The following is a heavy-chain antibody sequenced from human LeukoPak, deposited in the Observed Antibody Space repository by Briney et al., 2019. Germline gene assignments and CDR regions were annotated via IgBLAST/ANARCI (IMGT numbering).Heavy chain of an antibody. CDR3: ARDPYHLRSGLSY. J-gene: IGHJ4*02. CDR1: GFTFSSYW. D-gene: IGHD3-3*01. CDR2: IKEDGSEK. V-gene: IGHV3-7*01. Sequence: GGSLRLSCAASGFTFSSYWMSWVRQAPGKGLEWVAKIKEDGSEKYYVDSVKGRFTISRDNAKNSLHLQMNSLRAEDTAVYDCARDPYHLRSGLSYSRQGTLATVSP.